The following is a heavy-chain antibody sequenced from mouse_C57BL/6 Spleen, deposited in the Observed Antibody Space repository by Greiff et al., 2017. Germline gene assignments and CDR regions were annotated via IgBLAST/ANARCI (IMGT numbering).Heavy chain of an antibody. V-gene: IGHV10-1*01. D-gene: IGHD2-4*01. CDR1: GFSFNTYA. Sequence: EVQVVESGGGLVQPKGSLKLSCAASGFSFNTYAMNWVRQAPGKGLEWVARIRSKSNNYATYYADSVKDRFTISRDDSESMLYLQMNNLKTEDTAMYYCVRGLRDYAMDYWGQGTSVTVSS. J-gene: IGHJ4*01. CDR3: VRGLRDYAMDY. CDR2: IRSKSNNYAT.